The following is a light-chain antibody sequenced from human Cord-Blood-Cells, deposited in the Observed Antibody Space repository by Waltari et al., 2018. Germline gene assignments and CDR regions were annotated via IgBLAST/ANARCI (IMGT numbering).Light chain of an antibody. J-gene: IGKJ4*02. V-gene: IGKV1-39*01. CDR3: QQNYSTPLT. Sequence: DIQMTQSPSSRSASVGDRVTTTCRASQTISSYLIWYQQKPRKAPQLLIYAASSVPSGVPSMFSGSGEGTAVSLTNSSLRPEDGAVYYGQQNYSTPLTFGAGTTVEIK. CDR2: AAS. CDR1: QTISSY.